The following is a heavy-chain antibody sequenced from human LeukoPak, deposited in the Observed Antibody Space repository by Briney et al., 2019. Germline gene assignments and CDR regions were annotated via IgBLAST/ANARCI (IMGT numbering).Heavy chain of an antibody. CDR3: ASAAWAYYDSSGGLDY. J-gene: IGHJ4*02. V-gene: IGHV3-30*04. CDR1: GFTFSSYA. CDR2: ISYDGSNK. D-gene: IGHD3-22*01. Sequence: GGSLRLSCAASGFTFSSYAMHWVRQAPGKGLEWAAVISYDGSNKYYADSVKGRFTISRDNSKNTLYLQMNSLRAEDTAVYYCASAAWAYYDSSGGLDYWGQGTLVTVSS.